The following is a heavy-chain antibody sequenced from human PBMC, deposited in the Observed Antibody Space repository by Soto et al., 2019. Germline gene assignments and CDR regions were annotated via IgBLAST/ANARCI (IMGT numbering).Heavy chain of an antibody. D-gene: IGHD3-10*01. CDR1: GFTFSDHY. Sequence: GSLRLSCVASGFTFSDHYMTWIRQAPGKGLEWVSYISGSGTTIYYTDSVKGRFTVSRDNAKNSVYLQMNSLRAEDTAVYYCASDVHYYASDYWGQGTLVTVSS. J-gene: IGHJ4*02. CDR3: ASDVHYYASDY. CDR2: ISGSGTTI. V-gene: IGHV3-11*01.